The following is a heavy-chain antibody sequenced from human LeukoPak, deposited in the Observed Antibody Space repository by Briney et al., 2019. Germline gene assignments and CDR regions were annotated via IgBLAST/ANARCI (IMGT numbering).Heavy chain of an antibody. V-gene: IGHV1-69*05. CDR3: ARSKVRQLVVAFDN. Sequence: SVKVSCKASGGTFSSYAISWVRQAPGQGLEWMGGIIPIFGTANYAQKFQGRVTITTDESTSTAYMELSSLRSEDTAVYYCARSKVRQLVVAFDNWGQGTMVTVSS. CDR2: IIPIFGTA. CDR1: GGTFSSYA. D-gene: IGHD6-6*01. J-gene: IGHJ3*02.